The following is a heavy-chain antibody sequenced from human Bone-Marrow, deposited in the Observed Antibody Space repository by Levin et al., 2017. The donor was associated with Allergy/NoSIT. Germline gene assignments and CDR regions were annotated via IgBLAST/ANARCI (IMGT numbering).Heavy chain of an antibody. V-gene: IGHV1-18*01. CDR3: ARDCTGGSGYPIF. CDR1: GYTFSSFG. J-gene: IGHJ4*02. Sequence: GESLKISCKASGYTFSSFGISWVRQAPGQGLEWMGWMSGYDGNTNYAQKLQGRVTMTTDTSTSTAYMELRSLTSDDTAVYYCARDCTGGSGYPIFWGQGTLVTVSS. CDR2: MSGYDGNT. D-gene: IGHD2-8*02.